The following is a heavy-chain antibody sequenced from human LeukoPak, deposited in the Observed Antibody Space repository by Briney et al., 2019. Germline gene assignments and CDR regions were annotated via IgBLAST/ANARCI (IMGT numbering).Heavy chain of an antibody. CDR1: GYMFTGYY. D-gene: IGHD2-15*01. CDR3: ARVYGYCSGGDCYYAY. Sequence: ASVKVSCKASGYMFTGYYMHWVRQAPAQGIEWMGWINPNSGATRYAQKFQGRVTMTRDTSISTAYMELSSLESDDTAVYYCARVYGYCSGGDCYYAYWGQGTLVTVSS. CDR2: INPNSGAT. V-gene: IGHV1-2*02. J-gene: IGHJ4*02.